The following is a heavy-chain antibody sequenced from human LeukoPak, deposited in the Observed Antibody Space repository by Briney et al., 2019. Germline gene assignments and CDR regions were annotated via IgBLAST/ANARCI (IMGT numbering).Heavy chain of an antibody. CDR1: GFTFNTYS. CDR3: ARGATDTTRWFDP. D-gene: IGHD1-7*01. CDR2: ISRTSESI. J-gene: IGHJ5*02. V-gene: IGHV3-21*01. Sequence: GGSLRLSCAASGFTFNTYSMSWVRQAPGKGLEWVAIISRTSESIFYADSLKGRFTISRDNAKNSLYLQMNGLRAEDTAAYYCARGATDTTRWFDPWGQGTLVIVSS.